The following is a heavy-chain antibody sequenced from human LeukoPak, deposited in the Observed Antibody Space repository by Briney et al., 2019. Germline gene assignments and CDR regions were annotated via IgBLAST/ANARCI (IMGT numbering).Heavy chain of an antibody. CDR1: DGSISSYY. J-gene: IGHJ4*02. D-gene: IGHD6-19*01. Sequence: SETLSLTCTVSDGSISSYYWSWIRQPAGKGLEWIGRIYTSGSTNYNPSLKSRVTMSVDTSKNQFSLKLSSVTAADTAVYYCARPGSLSGWYYFDYWGQGTLVTVSS. CDR2: IYTSGST. V-gene: IGHV4-4*07. CDR3: ARPGSLSGWYYFDY.